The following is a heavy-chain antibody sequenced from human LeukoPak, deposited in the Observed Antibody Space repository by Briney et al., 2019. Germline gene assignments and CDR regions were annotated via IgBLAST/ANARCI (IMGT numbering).Heavy chain of an antibody. CDR3: ARGDWIFGLTDCYYYYMDV. D-gene: IGHD3/OR15-3a*01. J-gene: IGHJ6*03. CDR1: GGTFSSYA. Sequence: GSSVKVSCKASGGTFSSYAISWVRQAPGQGLEWMGGIIPIFGTANYAQKFQGRVTITADKSTSTAYMELSSLRSEDTAVYYCARGDWIFGLTDCYYYYMDVWGKGTTVTVSS. V-gene: IGHV1-69*06. CDR2: IIPIFGTA.